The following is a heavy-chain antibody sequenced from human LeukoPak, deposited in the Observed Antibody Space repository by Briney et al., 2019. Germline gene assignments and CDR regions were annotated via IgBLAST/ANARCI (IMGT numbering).Heavy chain of an antibody. CDR2: ISTMSTYT. CDR3: ARDGPYSDSWSGPFPFDM. CDR1: GFTFSTYF. Sequence: GGSLRLSCAASGFTFSTYFMNWVRQAPGKGLGWVSSISTMSTYTHYADSVKGRFTISRDNAKNSLYLDMNSLRAEDTAVYYCARDGPYSDSWSGPFPFDMWGQGTMVTVSS. V-gene: IGHV3-21*01. J-gene: IGHJ3*02. D-gene: IGHD3-3*01.